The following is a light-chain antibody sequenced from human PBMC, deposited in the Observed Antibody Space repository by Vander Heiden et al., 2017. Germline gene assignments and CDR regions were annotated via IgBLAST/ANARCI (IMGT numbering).Light chain of an antibody. Sequence: DIVMTQSPLSLPVTPGEPASISCRSSQSLLHSNGYNYLDWYLQKPGQSPQLLIYLGSNRASGVPDRFSGSGSGTDFTLKISTVEAEDVGVYYCRQALQTPRTFGQGTKLXIK. CDR2: LGS. J-gene: IGKJ2*01. V-gene: IGKV2-28*01. CDR1: QSLLHSNGYNY. CDR3: RQALQTPRT.